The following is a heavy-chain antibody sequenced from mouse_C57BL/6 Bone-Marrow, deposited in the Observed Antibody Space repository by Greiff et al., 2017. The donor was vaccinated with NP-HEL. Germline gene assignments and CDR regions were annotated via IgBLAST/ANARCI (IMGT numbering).Heavy chain of an antibody. J-gene: IGHJ4*01. D-gene: IGHD2-1*01. CDR1: GYTFTSYW. CDR2: IYPSDSET. V-gene: IGHV1-61*01. CDR3: ARYCGNYVYYAMDY. Sequence: QVQLQQPGAELVRPGSSVKLSCKASGYTFTSYWMDWVKQRPGQGLEWIGNIYPSDSETHYNQKFKDKATLTVDKSSSTAYMQLSSLTSEDSAVYYCARYCGNYVYYAMDYWSQGTSVTVSS.